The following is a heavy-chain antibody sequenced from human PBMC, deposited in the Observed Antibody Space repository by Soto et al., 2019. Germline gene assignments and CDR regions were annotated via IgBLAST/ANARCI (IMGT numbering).Heavy chain of an antibody. CDR2: IYYSGST. D-gene: IGHD6-13*01. V-gene: IGHV4-61*01. Sequence: SETLSLTCTVSGGSVSSGSYYWSWIRQPPGKGLEWIGYIYYSGSTNYNPSLKSRVTISVDTSKNQFSLKLSSVTAADTAVYYCARSFVAAAGTITDLYYYYYGMDVWGQGTTVTVSS. J-gene: IGHJ6*02. CDR3: ARSFVAAAGTITDLYYYYYGMDV. CDR1: GGSVSSGSYY.